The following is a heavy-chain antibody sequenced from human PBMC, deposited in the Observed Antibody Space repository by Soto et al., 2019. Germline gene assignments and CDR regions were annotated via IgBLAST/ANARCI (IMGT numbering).Heavy chain of an antibody. V-gene: IGHV3-30-3*01. CDR3: ASTYCSSTSCYNYYYGMDV. CDR1: GFTFSSYA. CDR2: ISYDGSNK. D-gene: IGHD2-2*02. Sequence: QVQLVESGGGVVQPGRSLRLSCAASGFTFSSYAMHWVRQAPGKGLEWVAVISYDGSNKYYADSVKGRFTISRDNSKNTLYLQMNSLRAEDTAVYYCASTYCSSTSCYNYYYGMDVWGQGTTVTVSS. J-gene: IGHJ6*02.